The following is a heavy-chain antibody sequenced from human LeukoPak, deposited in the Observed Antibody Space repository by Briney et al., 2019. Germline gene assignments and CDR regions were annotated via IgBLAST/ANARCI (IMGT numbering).Heavy chain of an antibody. D-gene: IGHD6-6*01. CDR1: RFTFSSYS. CDR3: AREIAARPDGYYYYYMDV. CDR2: ISSSSSTI. Sequence: GGSLRLSCAASRFTFSSYSMNWVRQAPGKGLEWVSYISSSSSTIYYADSVKGRFTISRDNAKNSLYLQMNSLRAEDTAVYYCAREIAARPDGYYYYYMDVWGKGTTVTVSS. J-gene: IGHJ6*03. V-gene: IGHV3-48*01.